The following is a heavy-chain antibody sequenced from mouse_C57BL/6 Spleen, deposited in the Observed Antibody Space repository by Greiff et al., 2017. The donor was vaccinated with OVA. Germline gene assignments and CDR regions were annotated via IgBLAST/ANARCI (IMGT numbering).Heavy chain of an antibody. V-gene: IGHV1-52*01. J-gene: IGHJ3*01. CDR3: ARGIDDGYYVAY. Sequence: QVQLQQPGAELVRPGSSVKLSCKASGYTFTSYWMHWVKQRPIQGLEWIGNIDPSDSETHYNQKFKDKATLTVDKSSSTAYMQPSSLTSEDSAVYYCARGIDDGYYVAYWGQGTLVTVSA. D-gene: IGHD2-3*01. CDR1: GYTFTSYW. CDR2: IDPSDSET.